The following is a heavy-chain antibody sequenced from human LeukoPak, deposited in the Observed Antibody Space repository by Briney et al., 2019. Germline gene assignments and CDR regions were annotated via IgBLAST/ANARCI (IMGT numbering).Heavy chain of an antibody. CDR1: GYTFTDYY. Sequence: GASVNVSCKASGYTFTDYYMHWVRQAPGQGLEWMGWINPNSGGTNYAQKFQGRVTMTRDTSISTAYMELSRLRSDETAVYYCARVSIAARPYFDYWGQGTLVTVSS. CDR3: ARVSIAARPYFDY. V-gene: IGHV1-2*02. J-gene: IGHJ4*02. D-gene: IGHD6-6*01. CDR2: INPNSGGT.